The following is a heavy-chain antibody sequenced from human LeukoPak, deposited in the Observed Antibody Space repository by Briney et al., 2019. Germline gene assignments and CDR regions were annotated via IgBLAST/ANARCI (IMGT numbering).Heavy chain of an antibody. CDR2: IYYSGST. J-gene: IGHJ5*02. Sequence: SETLSLTCTVSGGSISSSSYYWGWIRRPPGKGLEWIGSIYYSGSTYYNPSLKSRVTISVDTSKNQFSLKLRSVTAADTAVYYCARDLPTLIPGFDPWGQGTLVTVSS. D-gene: IGHD2/OR15-2a*01. CDR3: ARDLPTLIPGFDP. CDR1: GGSISSSSYY. V-gene: IGHV4-39*07.